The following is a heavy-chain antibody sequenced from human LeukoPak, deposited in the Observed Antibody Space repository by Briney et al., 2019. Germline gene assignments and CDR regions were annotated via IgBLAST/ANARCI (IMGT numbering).Heavy chain of an antibody. V-gene: IGHV1-18*01. CDR1: GYTFSTYG. D-gene: IGHD6-19*01. J-gene: IGHJ4*02. CDR3: ARDPPHSSGPNSPCFEY. Sequence: GASVKVSCKASGYTFSTYGISWVRQAPGQGLEWMGWISPYNDNTEYAQKFRGRVTMTTDTSTSTAYMELRSLRSDDTAVYYCARDPPHSSGPNSPCFEYWGQGTLVTVSS. CDR2: ISPYNDNT.